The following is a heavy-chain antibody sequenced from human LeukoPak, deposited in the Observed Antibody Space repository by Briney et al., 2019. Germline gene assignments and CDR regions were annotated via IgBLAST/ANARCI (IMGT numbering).Heavy chain of an antibody. Sequence: PGGSLRLSCAASGFTFSSYAMHWVRQAPGKGLEWVAVISCDGSNKYYADSVKGRFTISRDNSKNTLYLQMNSLRAEDTAVYYCARGPTYYDSSGYPEDYWGQGTLVTVSS. CDR1: GFTFSSYA. J-gene: IGHJ4*02. V-gene: IGHV3-30*01. D-gene: IGHD3-22*01. CDR3: ARGPTYYDSSGYPEDY. CDR2: ISCDGSNK.